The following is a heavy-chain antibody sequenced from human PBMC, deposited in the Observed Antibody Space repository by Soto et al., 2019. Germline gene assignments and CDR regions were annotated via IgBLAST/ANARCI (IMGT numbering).Heavy chain of an antibody. CDR2: IYYSGST. D-gene: IGHD3-16*02. Sequence: SETLSLTCTVSGGSISSGDYYWSWIRQPPGKGLEWIGYIYYSGSTYYNPSLKSRVTISVDTSKNQFSLKLSSVTAADTAVYYCARVSDYVWGSYRSPYFDYWGQGTLVTVSS. J-gene: IGHJ4*02. V-gene: IGHV4-30-4*01. CDR3: ARVSDYVWGSYRSPYFDY. CDR1: GGSISSGDYY.